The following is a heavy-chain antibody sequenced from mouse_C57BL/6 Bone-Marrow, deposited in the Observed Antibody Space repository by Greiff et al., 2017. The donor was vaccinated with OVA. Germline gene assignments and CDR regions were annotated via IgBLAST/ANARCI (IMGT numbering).Heavy chain of an antibody. CDR2: IDPSDSYT. CDR1: GYTFTSYW. Sequence: QVQLQQPGAELVRPGTSVKLSCKASGYTFTSYWMHWVKQRPGQGLEWIGVIDPSDSYTNYNQKFKGKATLTVDTSSSTAYMQLSSLTSEDSAVYYCARRRGPWFADWGQGTLVTVSA. V-gene: IGHV1-59*01. J-gene: IGHJ3*01. CDR3: ARRRGPWFAD.